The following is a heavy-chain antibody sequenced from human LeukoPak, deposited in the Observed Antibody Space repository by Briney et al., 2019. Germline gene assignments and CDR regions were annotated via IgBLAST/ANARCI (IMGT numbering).Heavy chain of an antibody. CDR3: AKGVSSSWSNDAFDI. D-gene: IGHD6-13*01. CDR1: GFTFSSYA. V-gene: IGHV3-23*01. Sequence: PGGSLRLSCAASGFTFSSYAMTWVRQALGKGLEWVSAISGNGGRTYYADSVKGRFTISRDNSKNTLYLQMNSLRTEDTAVYYCAKGVSSSWSNDAFDIWGQGTMVTVSS. CDR2: ISGNGGRT. J-gene: IGHJ3*02.